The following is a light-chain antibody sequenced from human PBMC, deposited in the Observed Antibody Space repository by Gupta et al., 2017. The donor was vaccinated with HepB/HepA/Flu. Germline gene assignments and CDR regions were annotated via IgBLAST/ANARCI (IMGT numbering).Light chain of an antibody. CDR2: SAS. V-gene: IGKV6-21*01. J-gene: IGKJ1*01. Sequence: EIVLTQSLDFQSVTPKEKVTITCRASQNIGSNLHWYQQKPDQSPKLLIKSASQAFSGVPSRFSGSGSGTDFTLTSSGREVEDAAKCCGHQSNSHKTFGQGTKVEIK. CDR1: QNIGSN. CDR3: HQSNSHKT.